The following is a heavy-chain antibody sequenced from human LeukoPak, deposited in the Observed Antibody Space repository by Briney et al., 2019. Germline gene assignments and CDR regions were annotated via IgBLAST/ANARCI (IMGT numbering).Heavy chain of an antibody. V-gene: IGHV3-21*04. J-gene: IGHJ3*02. CDR3: AKDRTSGWPAAFDI. Sequence: GWSLRLSCVASGFTFSSYSMNWVRQAPGKGREWVASITRSSYLYYADSVKGRFTISRDNAKNSLYLQMNSLRAEDTAVYYCAKDRTSGWPAAFDIWGQGTMVIVSS. D-gene: IGHD6-19*01. CDR2: ITRSSYL. CDR1: GFTFSSYS.